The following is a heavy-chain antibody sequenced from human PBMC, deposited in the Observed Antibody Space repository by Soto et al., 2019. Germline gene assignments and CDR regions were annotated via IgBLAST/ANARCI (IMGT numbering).Heavy chain of an antibody. J-gene: IGHJ3*01. CDR1: GGSFRREA. D-gene: IGHD3-16*01. CDR2: ILPIFGTA. Sequence: QVQLVQSGAEVKKPGSSVKVSCKASGGSFRREAINWVRQAPGQGPEWMGGILPIFGTADYAQKFQGRVTSTADVSTTTAYMELSSLRFEDTAVYYCARGHDFGGNSDAFDVWGQGTMVIVSS. V-gene: IGHV1-69*12. CDR3: ARGHDFGGNSDAFDV.